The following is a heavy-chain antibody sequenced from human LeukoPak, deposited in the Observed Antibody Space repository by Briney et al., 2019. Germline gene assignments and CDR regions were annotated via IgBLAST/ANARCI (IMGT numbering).Heavy chain of an antibody. CDR3: AREYYDSSGYSLTIDY. J-gene: IGHJ4*02. D-gene: IGHD3-22*01. V-gene: IGHV1-69*01. CDR2: IIPIFGTA. Sequence: SSVKVSCKASGGTFSSYAISWVRQAPGQGLEWMGGIIPIFGTADYAQKFQGRDTITADESTSTAYMELSSLRSEDTAVYYCAREYYDSSGYSLTIDYWGQGTLVTVS. CDR1: GGTFSSYA.